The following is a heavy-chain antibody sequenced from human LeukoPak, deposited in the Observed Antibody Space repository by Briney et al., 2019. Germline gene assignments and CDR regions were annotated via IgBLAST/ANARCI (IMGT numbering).Heavy chain of an antibody. D-gene: IGHD5-24*01. CDR3: ARSRGWLQYGLDY. V-gene: IGHV4-34*01. J-gene: IGHJ4*02. CDR2: INHSGST. Sequence: PSETLSLTCAVYGGSFSGYYWSWIRQPPGKGPEWIGEINHSGSTNYNPSLKSRVTISVDTSKNQFSLKLSSVTAADTAVYYCARSRGWLQYGLDYWGQGTLVTVSS. CDR1: GGSFSGYY.